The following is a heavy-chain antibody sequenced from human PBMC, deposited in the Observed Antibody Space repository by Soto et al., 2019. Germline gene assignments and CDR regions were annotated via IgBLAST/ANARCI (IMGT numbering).Heavy chain of an antibody. CDR3: ASQYYYDSSGYPPGWAFDI. V-gene: IGHV5-51*01. CDR2: IYPGDSDT. J-gene: IGHJ3*02. Sequence: PGESLKISCKGSGYSFTSYWIGWVRQMPGKGLEWMGIIYPGDSDTRYSPSFQGQVTISADKSISTAYLQWSSLKASDTAMYYCASQYYYDSSGYPPGWAFDIWGQGTMVTVS. D-gene: IGHD3-22*01. CDR1: GYSFTSYW.